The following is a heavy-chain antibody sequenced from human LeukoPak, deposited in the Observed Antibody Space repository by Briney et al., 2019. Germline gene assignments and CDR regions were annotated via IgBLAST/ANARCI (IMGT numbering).Heavy chain of an antibody. D-gene: IGHD3-10*01. CDR1: GFTFSSYE. CDR2: ISGSGGSK. Sequence: GGSLRLSCAASGFTFSSYEMNWVRQAPGKGLEWVSSISGSGGSKYYADSVKGRFTISRDNSKNTLYLQMNSLRAEDTAVYYCASTGAFDYWGQGTLVTVSS. V-gene: IGHV3-23*01. CDR3: ASTGAFDY. J-gene: IGHJ4*02.